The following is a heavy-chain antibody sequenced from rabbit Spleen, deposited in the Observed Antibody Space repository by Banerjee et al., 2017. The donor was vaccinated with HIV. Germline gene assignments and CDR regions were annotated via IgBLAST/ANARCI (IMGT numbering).Heavy chain of an antibody. D-gene: IGHD1-1*01. J-gene: IGHJ4*01. CDR3: ARDHAVSGYRSNL. Sequence: QSVEESGGDLVKSGGTLTLTCKSSGFSVSSYSMSWVRQAPGKGLEWIGCIYGVSGNAYYASWVNGRFTISLDNAQNTVFLQVASLTAADTATYFCARDHAVSGYRSNLWGQGTLVTVS. CDR2: IYGVSGNA. V-gene: IGHV1S7*01. CDR1: GFSVSSYS.